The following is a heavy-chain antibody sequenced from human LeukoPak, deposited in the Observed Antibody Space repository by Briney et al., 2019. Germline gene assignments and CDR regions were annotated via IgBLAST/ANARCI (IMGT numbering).Heavy chain of an antibody. J-gene: IGHJ2*01. CDR2: ISSSSSFI. CDR3: ARDGLAAATLHWCFDL. Sequence: GGSLRLSCAASGFTFSSYSMNWVRQAPGKGLEWVSSISSSSSFIYYADSVKGRFTISRDNARNSLYLQMNSLRAEDTAVYYCARDGLAAATLHWCFDLWGRGTLVTVSS. D-gene: IGHD2-15*01. CDR1: GFTFSSYS. V-gene: IGHV3-21*01.